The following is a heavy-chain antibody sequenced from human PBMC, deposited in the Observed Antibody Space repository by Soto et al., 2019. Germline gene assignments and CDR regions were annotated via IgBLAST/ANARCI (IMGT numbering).Heavy chain of an antibody. Sequence: GESLKISCQGSGYRFTNFWIGWVRQRPGKGLEWMGIIYSRDSDTRYSPSFQGQVTISVDSSISTAYLQWSSLKASDTAIYYCAGRFRGGNCFSSYAMDVWGQGTTVTVSS. J-gene: IGHJ6*02. CDR2: IYSRDSDT. CDR1: GYRFTNFW. D-gene: IGHD2-15*01. V-gene: IGHV5-51*01. CDR3: AGRFRGGNCFSSYAMDV.